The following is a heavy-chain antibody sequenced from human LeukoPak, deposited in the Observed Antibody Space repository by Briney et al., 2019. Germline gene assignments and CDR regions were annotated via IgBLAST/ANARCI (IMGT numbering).Heavy chain of an antibody. CDR3: AKDSVVGATISGENEY. CDR2: IRIDGSNK. J-gene: IGHJ4*02. CDR1: GFTFSSYG. D-gene: IGHD1-26*01. V-gene: IGHV3-30*02. Sequence: GGSLRLSCAASGFTFSSYGMHWVRQAPGKGLEWVAYIRIDGSNKDYADSVKGRFTISRDNSKNTLYLQMNSLRAEDTAVYYCAKDSVVGATISGENEYWGQGTLVTVSS.